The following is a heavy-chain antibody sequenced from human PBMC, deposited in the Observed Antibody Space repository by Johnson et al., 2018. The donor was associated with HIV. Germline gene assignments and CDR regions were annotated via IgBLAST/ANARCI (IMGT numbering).Heavy chain of an antibody. CDR1: GFTFDDYG. CDR3: ARVSLYSGTYSGLHSGGFDI. J-gene: IGHJ3*02. V-gene: IGHV3-20*04. CDR2: INWNGGST. D-gene: IGHD1-26*01. Sequence: EVQVVESGGGVVRPGGSLRLSCAASGFTFDDYGLSWVRQTPGKGLEWVSGINWNGGSTGYADSVKGRFTISRDNAKNSLYLQMNSLRAEDTAMYYCARVSLYSGTYSGLHSGGFDIWGQGTMVTVSS.